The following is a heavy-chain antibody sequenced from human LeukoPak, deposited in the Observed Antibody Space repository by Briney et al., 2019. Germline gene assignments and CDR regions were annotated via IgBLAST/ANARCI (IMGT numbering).Heavy chain of an antibody. CDR2: TYYRSKWYI. D-gene: IGHD6-6*01. CDR3: AREGSSWFDP. V-gene: IGHV6-1*01. Sequence: SQTLSLTFAISGDSVSINTAAWNWIRQSPSGGLEWLVRTYYRSKWYIDYAVSMKRRITINPDTSKNHFSLQLTSVTPEDTALYYCAREGSSWFDPWGQGTLVTVST. CDR1: GDSVSINTAA. J-gene: IGHJ5*02.